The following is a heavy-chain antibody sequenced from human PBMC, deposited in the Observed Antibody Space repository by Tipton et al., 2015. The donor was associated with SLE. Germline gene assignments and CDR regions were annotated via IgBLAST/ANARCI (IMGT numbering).Heavy chain of an antibody. Sequence: TLSLTCIVSGDSISSGPYYWSWIRQPAGKGLEWIGHVYTSGSTLYNPSLKSRVTISVDTSKNHFSLKLSSVTAADTAVYYCARHDTNYGRNWFDPWGQGTLVTVSS. J-gene: IGHJ5*02. CDR2: VYTSGST. V-gene: IGHV4-61*09. CDR1: GDSISSGPYY. CDR3: ARHDTNYGRNWFDP. D-gene: IGHD2-8*01.